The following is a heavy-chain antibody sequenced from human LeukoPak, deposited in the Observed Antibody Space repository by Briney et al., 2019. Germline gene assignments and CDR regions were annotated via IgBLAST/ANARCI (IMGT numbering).Heavy chain of an antibody. Sequence: ASVKVPCKASGYTFTSYYMHWVRQAPGQGLEWMGIINPSGGSTSYAQKFQGRVTMTRDMSTSTVYMELSSLRSEDTAVYYCARDAHYYDSSGYYSLGFWGQGTLVTVSS. CDR2: INPSGGST. V-gene: IGHV1-46*01. J-gene: IGHJ4*02. D-gene: IGHD3-22*01. CDR3: ARDAHYYDSSGYYSLGF. CDR1: GYTFTSYY.